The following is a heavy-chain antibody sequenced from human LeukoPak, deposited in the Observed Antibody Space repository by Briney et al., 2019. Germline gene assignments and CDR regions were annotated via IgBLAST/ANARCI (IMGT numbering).Heavy chain of an antibody. J-gene: IGHJ5*02. Sequence: PGGSLRLSCAASGFTFSSYAMSWARQAPGKGLEWVSAISGSGGSTYYADSVKGRFTISRDNSKNTLYLQMNRLRAEDTAVYYCAKVERGSYYDFWSGLKASDWFDPWGQGTLVTVSS. CDR2: ISGSGGST. CDR3: AKVERGSYYDFWSGLKASDWFDP. CDR1: GFTFSSYA. V-gene: IGHV3-23*01. D-gene: IGHD3-3*01.